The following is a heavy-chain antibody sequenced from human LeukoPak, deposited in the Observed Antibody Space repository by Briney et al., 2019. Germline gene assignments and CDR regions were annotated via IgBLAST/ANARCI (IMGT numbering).Heavy chain of an antibody. J-gene: IGHJ4*02. V-gene: IGHV5-51*01. CDR3: ARHRLVAGVDY. CDR2: IYPGDSDA. D-gene: IGHD6-19*01. Sequence: GESLKISCKGSGYSFTSYWIGWVRQMPGKGLGWMGIIYPGDSDARYSPSFQGQVTISADKSISTAYLQWSSLKASDTAMYYCARHRLVAGVDYWGQGTLVTVSS. CDR1: GYSFTSYW.